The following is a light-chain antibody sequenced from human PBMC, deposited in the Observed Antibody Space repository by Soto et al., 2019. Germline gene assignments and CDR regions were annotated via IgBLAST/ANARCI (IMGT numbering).Light chain of an antibody. Sequence: QSALTQPASVSGSPGQSITITCSGTTDDVGSTDSVSWYQHHPGEAPRLVIYEVKNRPSGVPGRFSGSKSVNTASLSISGLQPEDEADYYCRTYTTTGSSIFGSVTKLTVL. CDR2: EVK. J-gene: IGLJ1*01. CDR1: TDDVGSTDS. V-gene: IGLV2-14*01. CDR3: RTYTTTGSSI.